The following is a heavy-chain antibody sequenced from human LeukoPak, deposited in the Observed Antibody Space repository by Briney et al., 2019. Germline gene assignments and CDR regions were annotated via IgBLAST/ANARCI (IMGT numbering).Heavy chain of an antibody. V-gene: IGHV3-30*02. CDR3: AKGGPYSSSWYGLAN. J-gene: IGHJ4*02. D-gene: IGHD6-13*01. Sequence: PGGSLRLSCAASGFTFSSYGMHWVRQAPGKGLEWVAFIRYDGSNKYYADSVKGRFTISRDNSKNTLYLQMNSPRAEDTAVYYCAKGGPYSSSWYGLANWGQGTLVTVSS. CDR2: IRYDGSNK. CDR1: GFTFSSYG.